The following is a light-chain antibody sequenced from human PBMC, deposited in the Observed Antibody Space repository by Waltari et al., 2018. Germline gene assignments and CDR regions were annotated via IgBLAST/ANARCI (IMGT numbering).Light chain of an antibody. J-gene: IGKJ4*01. V-gene: IGKV2-24*01. Sequence: DIVMTQTPLSSPVTLGQPASISCRSSQSLVHSDGNTYLSWLHQRPGQPPRLLIYKTSTRFYGVPDRFSGSGAGTDFTLKISRVEAEDVGVYYCMQATQFPQFTFGGGTKVEIK. CDR2: KTS. CDR1: QSLVHSDGNTY. CDR3: MQATQFPQFT.